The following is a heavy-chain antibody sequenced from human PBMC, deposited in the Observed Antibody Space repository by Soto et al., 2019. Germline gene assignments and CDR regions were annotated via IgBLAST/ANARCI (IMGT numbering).Heavy chain of an antibody. J-gene: IGHJ3*02. V-gene: IGHV1-69*08. Sequence: QVQLVQSGAEVKKPGSSVKVSCKASGGTFSSYTISWVRQAPGQGLEWMGRIIPILGIANYAQKFQGRVTITADKSTSTAYMELSSLRSEDTAVYYCARDGGANDAFDIWGQGTMVTVSS. CDR1: GGTFSSYT. CDR3: ARDGGANDAFDI. CDR2: IIPILGIA. D-gene: IGHD3-3*01.